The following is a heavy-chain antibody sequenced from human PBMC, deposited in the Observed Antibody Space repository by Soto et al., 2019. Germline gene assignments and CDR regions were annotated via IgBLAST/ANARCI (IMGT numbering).Heavy chain of an antibody. D-gene: IGHD1-26*01. CDR1: EFTFSGSS. CDR3: TPEGAGFKY. CDR2: IRSKTTNYAT. V-gene: IGHV3-73*02. J-gene: IGHJ4*02. Sequence: DVQLVESGGGLVQPGGSLKLSCAASEFTFSGSSMHCVRQASGKGLEWVGRIRSKTTNYATAYAASVKDRFTISRDDSKNTTYLQMSSLKTEDTAVYYCTPEGAGFKYWGQGTLVTVSS.